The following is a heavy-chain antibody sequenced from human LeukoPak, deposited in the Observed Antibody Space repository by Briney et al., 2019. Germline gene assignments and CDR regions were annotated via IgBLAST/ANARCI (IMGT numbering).Heavy chain of an antibody. CDR1: GGSISSSSPYY. CDR2: MYYSGST. Sequence: SETLSLTCTVSGGSISSSSPYYGGWIRQPPGKGLEWIGSMYYSGSTYYNPSLKSRVTIFVDTSKNQFSLKVRSVAAADTAVYYCVKHTHSGYDLSHWGQGTLVTVSS. V-gene: IGHV4-39*01. J-gene: IGHJ4*02. CDR3: VKHTHSGYDLSH. D-gene: IGHD5-12*01.